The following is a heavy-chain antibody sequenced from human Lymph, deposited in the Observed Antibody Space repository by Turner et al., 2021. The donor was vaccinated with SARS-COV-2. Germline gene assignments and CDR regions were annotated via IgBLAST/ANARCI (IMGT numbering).Heavy chain of an antibody. CDR3: AREGVTVSGYYYGMDV. J-gene: IGHJ6*02. Sequence: QVQLVQSGAEVKKPGASVKVSCKASGYTFTAYYMHWVRQAPGQGLEWMGWINPNSGGTNYAQKFQGWVTMTRNTSISTAYMELSRLTSDDTAVYDCAREGVTVSGYYYGMDVWGQETTVTVSS. D-gene: IGHD4-17*01. CDR2: INPNSGGT. V-gene: IGHV1-2*04. CDR1: GYTFTAYY.